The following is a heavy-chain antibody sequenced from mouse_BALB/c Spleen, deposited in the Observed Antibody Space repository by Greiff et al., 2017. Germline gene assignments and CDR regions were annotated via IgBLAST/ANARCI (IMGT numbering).Heavy chain of an antibody. J-gene: IGHJ3*01. D-gene: IGHD4-1*01. V-gene: IGHV1S81*02. CDR2: INPSNGRT. Sequence: QVHVKQPGAELVKPGASVKLSCKASGYTFTSYWMHWVKQRPGQGLEWIGEINPSNGRTNYNEKFKSKATLTVDKSSSTAYMQLSSLTSEDSAVYYCALGGSWFAYWGQGTLVTVSA. CDR1: GYTFTSYW. CDR3: ALGGSWFAY.